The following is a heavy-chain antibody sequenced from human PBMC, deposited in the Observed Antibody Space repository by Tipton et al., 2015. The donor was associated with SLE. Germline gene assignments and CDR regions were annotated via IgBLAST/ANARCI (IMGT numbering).Heavy chain of an antibody. CDR2: IYYSGST. Sequence: TLSLTCNVSGGSLSTFYWSWIRQSPGKGLELIGYIYYSGSTNYNPSLKSRVTISLDTSKNQFSLRLSSVTAADSAMYYCARLLVAAGTTWFDPWGQGTLVTVSS. CDR1: GGSLSTFY. V-gene: IGHV4-59*01. D-gene: IGHD6-13*01. J-gene: IGHJ5*02. CDR3: ARLLVAAGTTWFDP.